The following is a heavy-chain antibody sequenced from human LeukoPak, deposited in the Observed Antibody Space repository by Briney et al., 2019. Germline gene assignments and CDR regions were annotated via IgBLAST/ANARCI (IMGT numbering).Heavy chain of an antibody. CDR2: ISGSGGST. CDR3: ARDLGDSSGYPHCFDY. Sequence: PGGSLRLSCAASGFTFSSYAMSWVRQAPGKGLEWVPAISGSGGSTYYADSVKGRFTISRDNSKNTLYLQMNSLRVEDTAVYYCARDLGDSSGYPHCFDYWGQGTLVTVSS. J-gene: IGHJ4*02. V-gene: IGHV3-23*01. CDR1: GFTFSSYA. D-gene: IGHD3-22*01.